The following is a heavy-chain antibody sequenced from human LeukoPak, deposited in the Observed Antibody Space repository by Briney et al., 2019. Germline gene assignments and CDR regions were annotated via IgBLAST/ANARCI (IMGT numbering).Heavy chain of an antibody. CDR1: GGSISSGGYY. CDR2: IYYSGST. J-gene: IGHJ4*02. V-gene: IGHV4-39*01. D-gene: IGHD3-3*01. Sequence: PSETLSLTCTVSGGSISSGGYYWSWIRQHPGKGLEWIGYIYYSGSTYYNPSLKSRVTIFVDTSKNQFSLKLNSVTAADTALYYCARHEYDFWSAYYNWGQGTLVTVSS. CDR3: ARHEYDFWSAYYN.